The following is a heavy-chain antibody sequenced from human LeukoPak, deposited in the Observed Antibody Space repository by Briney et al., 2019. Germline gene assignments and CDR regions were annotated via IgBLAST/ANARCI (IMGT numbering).Heavy chain of an antibody. CDR2: ISGSGGST. Sequence: GGSLRLSCAASGFTFNSYAMSWVRQAPGKGLEWVSAISGSGGSTYYADSVKGRFTISRDNSKNTLYLQMNSLRAEDTAVYYCAKDLTYQLLVDNAFDIWGQGTMVTVSS. D-gene: IGHD2-2*01. CDR1: GFTFNSYA. V-gene: IGHV3-23*01. CDR3: AKDLTYQLLVDNAFDI. J-gene: IGHJ3*02.